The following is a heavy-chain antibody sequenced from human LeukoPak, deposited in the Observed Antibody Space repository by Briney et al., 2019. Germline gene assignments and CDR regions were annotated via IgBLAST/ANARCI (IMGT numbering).Heavy chain of an antibody. J-gene: IGHJ4*02. CDR3: ARETAMEADNGLDY. CDR1: GFTLSSYA. D-gene: IGHD5-18*01. V-gene: IGHV3-33*01. Sequence: RGSPSLFCAASGFTLSSYAMHWVRQAPGKGLEWVAAIWYVGSNTYYADSVKGRFTISRDNSKNTLYLQLNSLRAEDTAVYYCARETAMEADNGLDYRGQRTLVTVSS. CDR2: IWYVGSNT.